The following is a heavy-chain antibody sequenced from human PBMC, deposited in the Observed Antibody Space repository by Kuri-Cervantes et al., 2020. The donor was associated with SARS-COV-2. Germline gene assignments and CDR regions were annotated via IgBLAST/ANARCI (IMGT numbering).Heavy chain of an antibody. CDR3: AHNFQYRLLLIDF. CDR1: GFSLSTSGVG. D-gene: IGHD2-21*02. Sequence: SGPTQSKPTQTLTLTCTLPGFSLSTSGVGVGWIRQPPGKSLEWLALIYRDDENSYSPSLKNRLTITKDTSKNQVVLTMTNMDPVYTATYFCAHNFQYRLLLIDFWGQGTLVTVSS. V-gene: IGHV2-5*02. J-gene: IGHJ4*02. CDR2: IYRDDEN.